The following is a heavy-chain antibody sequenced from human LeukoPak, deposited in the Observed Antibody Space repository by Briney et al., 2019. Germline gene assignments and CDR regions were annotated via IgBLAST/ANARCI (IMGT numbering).Heavy chain of an antibody. V-gene: IGHV4-34*01. Sequence: SETLSLTCAVYGRSFSGYYWSWIRQPPGKGLEWIGEINHSGSTNHNPSLKSRVTISVDTSKNQFSLKLNSVTAADTAVYYCARWVVAADYFYYMDVWGKGTTVTVSS. CDR1: GRSFSGYY. CDR3: ARWVVAADYFYYMDV. J-gene: IGHJ6*03. D-gene: IGHD2-15*01. CDR2: INHSGST.